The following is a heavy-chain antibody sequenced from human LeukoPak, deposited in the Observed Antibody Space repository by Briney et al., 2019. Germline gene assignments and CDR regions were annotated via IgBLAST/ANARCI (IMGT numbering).Heavy chain of an antibody. D-gene: IGHD3-10*01. Sequence: GGSLRLSCAASGFTFSSYEMNWVRQAPGKGLEWVSYISSSGSTIYYADSVKGRFTISRDNAKNSLHLQMNSLRAEDTAVYYCARAPITMVRGALYYFDYWGQGTLVTVSS. CDR3: ARAPITMVRGALYYFDY. V-gene: IGHV3-48*03. CDR1: GFTFSSYE. CDR2: ISSSGSTI. J-gene: IGHJ4*02.